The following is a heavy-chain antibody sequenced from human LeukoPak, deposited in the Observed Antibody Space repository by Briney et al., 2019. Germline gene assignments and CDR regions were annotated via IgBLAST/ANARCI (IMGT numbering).Heavy chain of an antibody. Sequence: GGSLRLSCAASGFTFSSYGMHWVRQAPGKGLEWVAFIRYDGSNKYYADSVKGRFTISRDNSKNTLYLQMNSLRAEDTAVYYCAKYSPPYGRYYYYMDVWGKGTTVTISS. J-gene: IGHJ6*03. V-gene: IGHV3-30*02. CDR1: GFTFSSYG. CDR3: AKYSPPYGRYYYYMDV. CDR2: IRYDGSNK. D-gene: IGHD2-21*01.